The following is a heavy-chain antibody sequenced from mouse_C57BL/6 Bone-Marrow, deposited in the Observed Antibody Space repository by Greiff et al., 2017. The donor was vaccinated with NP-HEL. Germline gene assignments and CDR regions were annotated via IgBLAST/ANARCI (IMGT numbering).Heavy chain of an antibody. CDR3: VRQGGLRQVWFAY. CDR1: GFSFNTYA. Sequence: DVKLVESGGGLVQPRGSLKLSCAASGFSFNTYAMNWVRQAPGKGLEWVARIRSKSNNYATYYADSVKDRFTISRDDSESMLYLQMNNLKTEDTAMYYCVRQGGLRQVWFAYWGQGTLVTVSA. J-gene: IGHJ3*01. V-gene: IGHV10-1*01. D-gene: IGHD2-4*01. CDR2: IRSKSNNYAT.